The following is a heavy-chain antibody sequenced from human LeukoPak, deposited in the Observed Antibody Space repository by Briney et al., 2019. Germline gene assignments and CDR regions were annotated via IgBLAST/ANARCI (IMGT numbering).Heavy chain of an antibody. Sequence: ASVKVSCKASGYTFTSYDINWVRQATGQALEWMGWMNPNSGNTGYAQKFQGRVTMTRNPSITTAYMELSSLRFEDTAVYYCARARPLSSMIVVVITKEYWFDPWGQGTLVTVSS. CDR1: GYTFTSYD. D-gene: IGHD3-22*01. CDR2: MNPNSGNT. CDR3: ARARPLSSMIVVVITKEYWFDP. J-gene: IGHJ5*02. V-gene: IGHV1-8*02.